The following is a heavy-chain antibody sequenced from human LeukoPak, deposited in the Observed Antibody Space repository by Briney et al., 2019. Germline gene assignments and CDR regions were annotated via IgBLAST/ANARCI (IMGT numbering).Heavy chain of an antibody. J-gene: IGHJ4*02. Sequence: SETLSLTCTVSGGSISGYYWSWIRQPPGKGLEWIGEIHPSGSTNYSPSLNSRVTISVDTSKNQFSLKLSSVTAADTAVYYCARGTDRSKVAYWGQGTLVTVSS. CDR2: IHPSGST. CDR1: GGSISGYY. V-gene: IGHV4-34*01. D-gene: IGHD3-22*01. CDR3: ARGTDRSKVAY.